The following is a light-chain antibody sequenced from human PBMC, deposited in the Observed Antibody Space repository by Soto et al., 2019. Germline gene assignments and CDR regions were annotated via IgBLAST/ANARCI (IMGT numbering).Light chain of an antibody. CDR3: QQYSNVSPIT. CDR1: RSVSSK. J-gene: IGKJ5*01. Sequence: EILLILFSATGSVSPGESPTLSCMASRSVSSKLAWYQQKPGQAPRLLIFDTSTRATGIPARFSGSGSGTEFTLTISSLQSEDFAVYYCQQYSNVSPITFGQGTRLE. V-gene: IGKV3-15*01. CDR2: DTS.